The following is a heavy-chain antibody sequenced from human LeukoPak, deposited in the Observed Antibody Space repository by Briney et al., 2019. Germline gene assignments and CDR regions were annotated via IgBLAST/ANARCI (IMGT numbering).Heavy chain of an antibody. Sequence: GGSLRLSRAASGFTFSSYSMNWVRQAPGKGLEWVSSISSSSSYIYYADSVKGRFTISRDNAKNSLYLQMNSLRAEDTAVYYCARDRAGGYDWLADYWGQGTLVTVSS. D-gene: IGHD5-12*01. CDR1: GFTFSSYS. CDR3: ARDRAGGYDWLADY. J-gene: IGHJ4*02. CDR2: ISSSSSYI. V-gene: IGHV3-21*01.